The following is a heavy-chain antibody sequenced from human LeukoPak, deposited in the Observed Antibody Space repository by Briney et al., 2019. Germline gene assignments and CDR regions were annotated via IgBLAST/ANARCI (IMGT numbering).Heavy chain of an antibody. V-gene: IGHV1-69*13. CDR2: IIPIFGTA. D-gene: IGHD2-2*02. J-gene: IGHJ6*03. Sequence: GASVKVSCKASGGTFSSYAISWVRQAPGQGLEWMGGIIPIFGTANYAQKFQGRVTITADESTSTAYMELSSLRSEDTAVYYCARGSLAVPAAIGLYYYYMDVWGKGTTVTVSS. CDR3: ARGSLAVPAAIGLYYYYMDV. CDR1: GGTFSSYA.